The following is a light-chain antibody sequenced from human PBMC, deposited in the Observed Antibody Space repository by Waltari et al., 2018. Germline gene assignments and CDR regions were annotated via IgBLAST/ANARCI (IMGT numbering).Light chain of an antibody. CDR3: GSYRSGSTFV. Sequence: QSALTQPPSVSKSLGQSVPISCTGTSSYIGGYNGFSWYQHHSGTAPRLLIYEVSKRPSGVSDRFSGSKSGNTASLTISGLQAEDEADYYCGSYRSGSTFVFGSGTKLTVL. CDR2: EVS. J-gene: IGLJ6*01. V-gene: IGLV2-18*02. CDR1: SSYIGGYNG.